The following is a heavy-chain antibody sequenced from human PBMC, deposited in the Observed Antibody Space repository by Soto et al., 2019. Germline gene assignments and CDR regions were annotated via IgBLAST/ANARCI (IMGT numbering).Heavy chain of an antibody. Sequence: ASVKVSCKASGYTFTGYYMHWVRQAPGQGLEWMGWINPNSGGTNYAQKFQGRVTMTTDTSTSTAYMELRSLRSDDTAVYYCARISGITGTRRFDYWGQGTLVTVSS. V-gene: IGHV1-2*02. J-gene: IGHJ4*02. CDR3: ARISGITGTRRFDY. D-gene: IGHD1-7*01. CDR1: GYTFTGYY. CDR2: INPNSGGT.